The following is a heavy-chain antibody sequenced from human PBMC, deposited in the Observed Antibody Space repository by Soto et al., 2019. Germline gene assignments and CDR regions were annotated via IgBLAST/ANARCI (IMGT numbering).Heavy chain of an antibody. CDR3: ASHGYDSSGYYWYY. Sequence: QVQLQESGPGLVKPSGTLSLTCTVSGGSISSSNWWSWVRQPPGKGLEWIGEIYHSGSTNYNPSLKSRVTLTVDKSKYQFSLKLRSVTAADTAVYYCASHGYDSSGYYWYYWGQGTLVTVSS. CDR1: GGSISSSNW. D-gene: IGHD3-22*01. V-gene: IGHV4-4*02. CDR2: IYHSGST. J-gene: IGHJ4*02.